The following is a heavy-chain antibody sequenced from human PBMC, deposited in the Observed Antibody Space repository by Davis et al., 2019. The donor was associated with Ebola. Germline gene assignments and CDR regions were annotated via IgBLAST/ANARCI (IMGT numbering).Heavy chain of an antibody. CDR2: TYYSSKWYY. J-gene: IGHJ4*02. D-gene: IGHD1-1*01. CDR3: AKGWIRKKIDN. CDR1: GDSVSGSSGA. V-gene: IGHV6-1*01. Sequence: HSQTPSLTRAISGDSVSGSSGAWNWRRQSPSRGLEWLGRTYYSSKWYYDYAESVKSRISIKPDTSKNQFSLQLNSVTPEDTAVYYCAKGWIRKKIDNWGQGTLVTVSS.